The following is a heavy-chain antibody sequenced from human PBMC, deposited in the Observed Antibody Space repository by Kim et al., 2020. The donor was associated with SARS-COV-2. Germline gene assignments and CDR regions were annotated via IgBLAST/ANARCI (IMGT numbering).Heavy chain of an antibody. D-gene: IGHD6-19*01. J-gene: IGHJ5*02. CDR3: VKLFTSGWYADP. V-gene: IGHV3-30*02. Sequence: YYVDSVNGRFTISRDNSKNTLYLQLDSLTPEDTAVYYCVKLFTSGWYADPWGQGTLVTVSS.